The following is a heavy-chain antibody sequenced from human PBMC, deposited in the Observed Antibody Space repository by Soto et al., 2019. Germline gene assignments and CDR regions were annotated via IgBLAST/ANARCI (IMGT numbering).Heavy chain of an antibody. CDR1: GYIFTSQG. CDR3: ARGRTRALEY. V-gene: IGHV1-18*01. CDR2: IRTYNGNP. Sequence: QIQLVQSGAEVKKPGASVKVSCKASGYIFTSQGISWVRQAPGQGLEWMGWIRTYNGNPNYAQKLQGRVTMTTNTSTTTAFLELRSLTSDDTAVYYCARGRTRALEYWGQGTPVIVSS. J-gene: IGHJ4*02. D-gene: IGHD1-7*01.